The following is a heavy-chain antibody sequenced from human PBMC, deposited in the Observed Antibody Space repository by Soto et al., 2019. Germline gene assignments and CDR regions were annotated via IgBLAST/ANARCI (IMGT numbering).Heavy chain of an antibody. CDR2: ISLYSDGT. J-gene: IGHJ5*02. CDR1: GYTFSNYG. CDR3: ARVVPGAEAWFGP. Sequence: ASVKVSCKPSGYTFSNYGITWVRQAPGQPLEWLGWISLYSDGTNYAQKFQGRVSMTTDTSTTTAYMELRSLRSDDTAVYYCARVVPGAEAWFGPWGQGTLLTVSS. D-gene: IGHD2-2*01. V-gene: IGHV1-18*01.